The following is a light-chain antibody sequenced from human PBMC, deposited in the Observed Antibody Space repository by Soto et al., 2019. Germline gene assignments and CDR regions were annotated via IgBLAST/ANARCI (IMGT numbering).Light chain of an antibody. CDR2: GAS. V-gene: IGKV3-15*01. J-gene: IGKJ1*01. CDR3: QQYNYWPVT. CDR1: QTVSSY. Sequence: EIVMTQSPATLSVSPGERATLSCRASQTVSSYLAWYQQKPGQAPRLLISGASTRATAVPDRFSGSGSGTEFTLTISSLQSEDFAVYYCQQYNYWPVTFGQGTKVEI.